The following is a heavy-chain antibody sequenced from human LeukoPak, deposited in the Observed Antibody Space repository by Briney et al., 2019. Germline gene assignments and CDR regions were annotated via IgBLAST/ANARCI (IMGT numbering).Heavy chain of an antibody. CDR3: AREGLRYFDWSPALDY. Sequence: GGSLRLSCAASGFTFSSYEMNWVRQAPGKGLEWVSYIGSSGSTIYYADSVKGRFTISRDNAKNSLYLQMNSLRAEDTAVYYCAREGLRYFDWSPALDYWGQGTLVTVSS. D-gene: IGHD3-9*01. CDR1: GFTFSSYE. V-gene: IGHV3-48*03. CDR2: IGSSGSTI. J-gene: IGHJ4*02.